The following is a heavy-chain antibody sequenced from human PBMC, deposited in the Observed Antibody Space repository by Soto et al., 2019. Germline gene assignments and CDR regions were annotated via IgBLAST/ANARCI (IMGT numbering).Heavy chain of an antibody. CDR3: ARHLLWFGELLPDAFDI. CDR1: GGSISSYY. V-gene: IGHV4-59*08. D-gene: IGHD3-10*01. J-gene: IGHJ3*02. CDR2: IYYSGST. Sequence: SETLSLTCTVSGGSISSYYWSWIRQPPGKGLEWIGYIYYSGSTNYNPSLKSRVTISVDTSKNQFSLKLSSVTAADTAVYYCARHLLWFGELLPDAFDIWGQGTMVTVSS.